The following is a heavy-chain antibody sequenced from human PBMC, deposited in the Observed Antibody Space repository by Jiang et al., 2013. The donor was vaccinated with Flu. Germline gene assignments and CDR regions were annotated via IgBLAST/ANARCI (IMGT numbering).Heavy chain of an antibody. V-gene: IGHV3-33*01. D-gene: IGHD6-6*01. CDR2: IWYDGSNK. J-gene: IGHJ4*02. CDR1: GFTFSSYG. CDR3: ARCNIAARRVGGYFDY. Sequence: VVQPGRSLRLSCAASGFTFSSYGMHWVRQAPGKGLEWVAVIWYDGSNKYYADSVKGRFTISRDNSKNTLYLQMNSLRAEDTAVYYCARCNIAARRVGGYFDYWGQGTLVTVSS.